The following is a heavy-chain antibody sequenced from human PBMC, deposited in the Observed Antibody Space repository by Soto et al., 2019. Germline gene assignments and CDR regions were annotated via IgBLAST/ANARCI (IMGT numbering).Heavy chain of an antibody. CDR3: ARDYDSSVGWFDP. V-gene: IGHV1-8*01. J-gene: IGHJ5*02. CDR2: MNPNSGNT. D-gene: IGHD3-22*01. Sequence: QVQLVQSGAEVKKPGASVKVSCKASGYTFTSYDINWVRQATGQGLKWMGWMNPNSGNTGYAQKFQGRVTMPRNTSISTAYMELSSLRSEDTAVYYCARDYDSSVGWFDPWGQGTLVTVSS. CDR1: GYTFTSYD.